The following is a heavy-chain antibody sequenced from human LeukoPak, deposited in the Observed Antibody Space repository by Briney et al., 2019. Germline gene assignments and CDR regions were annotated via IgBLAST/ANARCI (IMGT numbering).Heavy chain of an antibody. CDR3: AGDPDP. CDR2: IWSGGGT. CDR1: GFSVWSNY. V-gene: IGHV3-66*01. Sequence: GGSLRLSCAASGFSVWSNYMSWVRQAPGKGLKWVSVIWSGGGTYYADSVKGRFTISRDNSKNTVYLQMNSLRAEDTAVYYCAGDPDPWGQGTLVTVSS. J-gene: IGHJ5*02.